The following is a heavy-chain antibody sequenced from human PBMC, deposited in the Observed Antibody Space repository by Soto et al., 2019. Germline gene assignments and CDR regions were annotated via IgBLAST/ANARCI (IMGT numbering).Heavy chain of an antibody. D-gene: IGHD2-15*01. V-gene: IGHV4-61*01. CDR3: VRQYSSDCNGGLCSHAFDI. CDR1: GGSVNSGSNY. CDR2: IYYSGST. Sequence: QVQLRESGPGLVKPSETLSLTCTVSGGSVNSGSNYWRWIRQPPGQGLEWIGYIYYSGSTNYNPSLESRVTLSLDTSKNQFSLMLRSVTAADTAVYYCVRQYSSDCNGGLCSHAFDIWGQGTMVTVSS. J-gene: IGHJ3*02.